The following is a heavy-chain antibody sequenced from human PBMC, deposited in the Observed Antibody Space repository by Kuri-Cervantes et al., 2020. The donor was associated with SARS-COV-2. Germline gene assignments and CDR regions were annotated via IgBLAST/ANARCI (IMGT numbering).Heavy chain of an antibody. D-gene: IGHD2-15*01. Sequence: SLKISCAASGFTFDDYAMHWVRQAPGKGLEWVSGISWNSGSIGYADSVKGRFTISRDNAKNTLYLQMNSLRAEDTAVYYCARGSRIVDFDYWGQGTRVTVSS. J-gene: IGHJ4*02. CDR2: ISWNSGSI. V-gene: IGHV3-9*01. CDR1: GFTFDDYA. CDR3: ARGSRIVDFDY.